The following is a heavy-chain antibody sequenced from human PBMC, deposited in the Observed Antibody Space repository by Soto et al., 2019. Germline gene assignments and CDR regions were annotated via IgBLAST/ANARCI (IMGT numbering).Heavy chain of an antibody. Sequence: GGSLRLSCAASGFTFSSYWMSWVRQAPGKGLEWVANIKQDGSEKYYVDSVKGRFTISRDNAKKSLYLQMKSLRAEDTAVYYCARSYSSSWYSDYYYYYMDVWGKGTTVTVSS. J-gene: IGHJ6*03. CDR3: ARSYSSSWYSDYYYYYMDV. V-gene: IGHV3-7*01. CDR2: IKQDGSEK. CDR1: GFTFSSYW. D-gene: IGHD6-13*01.